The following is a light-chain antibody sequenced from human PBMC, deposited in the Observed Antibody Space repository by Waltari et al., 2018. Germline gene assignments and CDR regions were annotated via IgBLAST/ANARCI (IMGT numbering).Light chain of an antibody. CDR3: SSYAGSSKGV. CDR2: AVS. J-gene: IGLJ2*01. V-gene: IGLV2-23*02. Sequence: QSALTQPASVSGSPGQSITIPCTGTSSDVGNYQRVSWYQQHPGKAPKLMIYAVSKWPSGVSDRFSGSKSGDMASLTISGLQPEDEAEYFCSSYAGSSKGVFGGGTKVTVL. CDR1: SSDVGNYQR.